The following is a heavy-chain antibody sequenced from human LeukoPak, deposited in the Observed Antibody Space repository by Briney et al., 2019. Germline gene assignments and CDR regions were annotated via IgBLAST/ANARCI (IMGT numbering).Heavy chain of an antibody. CDR2: IHYSGST. CDR1: GVSISNYY. D-gene: IGHD3-10*01. V-gene: IGHV4-59*01. J-gene: IGHJ6*03. CDR3: ARVEEGYGSGRRENYYYYYMDV. Sequence: SETLSLTCTVSGVSISNYYWSLIRQPPGKGLEWIGYIHYSGSTSYNPSLKSRVTISVDTSKKQFSLKLSSVTAADTAVYYCARVEEGYGSGRRENYYYYYMDVWGKGTTVTISS.